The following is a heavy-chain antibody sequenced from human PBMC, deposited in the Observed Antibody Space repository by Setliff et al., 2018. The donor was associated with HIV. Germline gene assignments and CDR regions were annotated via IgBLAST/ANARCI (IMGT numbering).Heavy chain of an antibody. Sequence: SVKVSCKASGCTSSTHAMNWVRQAPGQGLEWMGQIISILEITDYAQKFQGRLTITADEPTNTIYMGLSGLRSEDTAVYYCAAGGYHDILTGHSNGPHYYYGMDVWGQGTTVTVSS. CDR2: IISILEIT. CDR3: AAGGYHDILTGHSNGPHYYYGMDV. D-gene: IGHD3-9*01. V-gene: IGHV1-69*10. J-gene: IGHJ6*02. CDR1: GCTSSTHA.